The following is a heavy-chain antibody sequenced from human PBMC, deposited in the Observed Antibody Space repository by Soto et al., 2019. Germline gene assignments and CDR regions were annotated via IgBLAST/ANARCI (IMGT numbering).Heavy chain of an antibody. CDR3: VMVDNYVTPTPQDV. CDR1: GYIFVNYG. CDR2: ISPYTGNT. J-gene: IGHJ6*02. Sequence: QVQLVQSGDEVKKPGASVKVSCKASGYIFVNYGIAWVRQAPGQGLEWMGWISPYTGNTHSATKVQGRLTMTTNTSTSTAYMGVGSLKSDDTAVYYCVMVDNYVTPTPQDVWGQGTTVTVSS. D-gene: IGHD3-16*01. V-gene: IGHV1-18*01.